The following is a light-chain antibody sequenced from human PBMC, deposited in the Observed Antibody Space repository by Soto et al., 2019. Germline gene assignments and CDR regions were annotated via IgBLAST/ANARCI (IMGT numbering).Light chain of an antibody. CDR2: GAS. CDR1: QSVSTNY. V-gene: IGKV3-20*01. Sequence: EIVLTQSPGTLSLSPGERATLSCRASQSVSTNYLAWYQPKPGQAPRLLIYGASSRATDVPDRFSGSGSGTDFTLTITRLEPEDFAVYYCQQYGSSPPTFGQGTKVEIK. CDR3: QQYGSSPPT. J-gene: IGKJ1*01.